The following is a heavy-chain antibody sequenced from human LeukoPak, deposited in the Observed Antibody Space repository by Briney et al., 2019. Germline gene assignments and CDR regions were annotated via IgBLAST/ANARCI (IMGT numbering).Heavy chain of an antibody. D-gene: IGHD6-19*01. J-gene: IGHJ6*03. CDR3: ARDGIAVAGRPSGYYYYMDV. Sequence: GGSLRLSCAASGFTFINYWMSWVRQAPGKGLEWVAFIRYDGSNKYYADSVKGRFTISRDNSKNTLYLQMNSLRSEDTAVYYCARDGIAVAGRPSGYYYYMDVWGKGTTVTVSS. CDR1: GFTFINYW. CDR2: IRYDGSNK. V-gene: IGHV3-30*02.